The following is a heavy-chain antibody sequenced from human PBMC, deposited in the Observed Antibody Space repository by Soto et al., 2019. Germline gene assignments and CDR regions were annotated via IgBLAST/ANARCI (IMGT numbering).Heavy chain of an antibody. D-gene: IGHD5-12*01. V-gene: IGHV6-1*01. CDR3: XRGSLYIVATLDDAFDI. J-gene: IGHJ3*02. CDR1: GDSVSSNSAA. Sequence: SQTLSLTCAISGDSVSSNSAAWNWIRQSPSRGLEWLGRTYYRSKWYNDYAVSVKSRITINPDTSKNQFSLQLHSVTPEDTAVYYCXRGSLYIVATLDDAFDIWGQGTMVTVSS. CDR2: TYYRSKWYN.